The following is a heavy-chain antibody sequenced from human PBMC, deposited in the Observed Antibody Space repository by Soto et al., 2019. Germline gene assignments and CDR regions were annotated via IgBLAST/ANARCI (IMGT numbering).Heavy chain of an antibody. D-gene: IGHD6-13*01. V-gene: IGHV3-7*05. CDR2: IKYDGREK. CDR3: ARDGVAPGLYFDH. J-gene: IGHJ4*02. Sequence: PGGSVRLSCAASGFTFSDYWMNWVRQTPGKRLEWVASIKYDGREKNYVDSVKGRFTISRDNAKNSVYLQMASLRAEDTAVYYCARDGVAPGLYFDHWGQGTPVTVSS. CDR1: GFTFSDYW.